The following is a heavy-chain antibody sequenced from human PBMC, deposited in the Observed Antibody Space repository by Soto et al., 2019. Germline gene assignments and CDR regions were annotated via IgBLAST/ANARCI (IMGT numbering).Heavy chain of an antibody. Sequence: EVQLVESGGGLVQPGGSLRLSCAASGFAFTSYWMHWLRQAPGKGLVWVARIKSDGSSADYADSVKGRFTTSRDDAKYTLYMQMGRLPGEASAVYYCESLLARTYSPRPFEYWGQGTRVTVSS. D-gene: IGHD2-15*01. CDR3: ESLLARTYSPRPFEY. V-gene: IGHV3-74*01. CDR2: IKSDGSSA. CDR1: GFAFTSYW. J-gene: IGHJ4*02.